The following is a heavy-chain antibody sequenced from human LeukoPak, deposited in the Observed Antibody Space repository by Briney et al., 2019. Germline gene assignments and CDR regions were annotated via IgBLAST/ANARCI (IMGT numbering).Heavy chain of an antibody. Sequence: GGSLRLSCAASGFTFTSYDMHWVRQAPGKGLEWVAGISFDGSKKYYADSVKGRFTISRDSAKNSLYLQMNSLRAEDTAVYYCARSEELEHVDYWGQGTLVTVSS. CDR3: ARSEELEHVDY. J-gene: IGHJ4*02. V-gene: IGHV3-30-3*01. CDR2: ISFDGSKK. CDR1: GFTFTSYD. D-gene: IGHD1/OR15-1a*01.